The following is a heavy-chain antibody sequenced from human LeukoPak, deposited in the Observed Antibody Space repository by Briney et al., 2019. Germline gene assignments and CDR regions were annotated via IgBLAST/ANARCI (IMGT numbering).Heavy chain of an antibody. V-gene: IGHV1-2*02. CDR1: GYTFTDYY. CDR3: ARDLRGAHEDGVRGVIMGYYYYYMDV. J-gene: IGHJ6*03. D-gene: IGHD3-10*01. Sequence: ASVEVSCKASGYTFTDYYMHWVRQAPGQGLEWMGWINPNSGGTNYAQKFQGRVTMTRDTSISTAYMELSSLRSEDTAVYYCARDLRGAHEDGVRGVIMGYYYYYMDVWGKGTTVTISS. CDR2: INPNSGGT.